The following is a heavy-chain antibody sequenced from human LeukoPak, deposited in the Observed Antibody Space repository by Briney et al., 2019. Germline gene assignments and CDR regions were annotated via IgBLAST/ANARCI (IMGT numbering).Heavy chain of an antibody. CDR2: IHPSGGST. D-gene: IGHD3-10*01. CDR3: ARVSDGDAFDI. J-gene: IGHJ3*02. V-gene: IGHV1-46*01. Sequence: ASVKVSCKASRYTFTNYHMHWVRQAPGQGLEWMGIIHPSGGSTSYAQKFQGRVTMTRDTSTSTVYMELSSLRFEDTAVYYCARVSDGDAFDIWGQGTMVTVSS. CDR1: RYTFTNYH.